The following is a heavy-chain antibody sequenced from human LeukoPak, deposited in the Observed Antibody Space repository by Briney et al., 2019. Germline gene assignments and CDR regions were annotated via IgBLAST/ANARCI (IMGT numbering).Heavy chain of an antibody. V-gene: IGHV4-59*01. J-gene: IGHJ4*02. CDR3: AGGYGSSWSFDH. CDR1: GVSLRSYY. Sequence: PSETLSLTCTVSGVSLRSYYWNWVRQSPGRGLEWIGYMHHSGSSHYNPFLKSRVTISVDTSKNHFSLKLNSVTAADTAVYYCAGGYGSSWSFDHWGQGTLVTVSS. D-gene: IGHD2-2*01. CDR2: MHHSGSS.